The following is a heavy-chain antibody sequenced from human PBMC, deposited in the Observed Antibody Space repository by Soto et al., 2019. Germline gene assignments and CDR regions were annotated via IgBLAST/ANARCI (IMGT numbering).Heavy chain of an antibody. V-gene: IGHV4-59*01. Sequence: PSETLSLTCSVSGGSISSYYWSWIRQPPGKGLEWIGYIYYSGSTNYNPSLKSRVTISVDTSKNQFSLKLSSVTAADTAVYYCARDGARFGLYYYGLDGWGQGTTVTVSS. J-gene: IGHJ6*01. D-gene: IGHD3-10*01. CDR3: ARDGARFGLYYYGLDG. CDR1: GGSISSYY. CDR2: IYYSGST.